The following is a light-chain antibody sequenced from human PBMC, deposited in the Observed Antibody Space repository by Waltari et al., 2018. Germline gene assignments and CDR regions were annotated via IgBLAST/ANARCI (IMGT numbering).Light chain of an antibody. CDR3: QEYDSLPIT. CDR1: QYVKNN. CDR2: KAS. J-gene: IGKJ4*01. V-gene: IGKV1-5*03. Sequence: DIQMTQSPSTLPASVGDRVTITCRANQYVKNNLAWFQQKPGKAPKVLIHKASRLESGVPSRFSGSGFGTEFILSISSLQPDDFATYYCQEYDSLPITFGGGTKVEIK.